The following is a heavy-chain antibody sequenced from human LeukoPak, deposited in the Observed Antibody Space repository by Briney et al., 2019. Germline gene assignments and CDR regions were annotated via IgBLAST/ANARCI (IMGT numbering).Heavy chain of an antibody. CDR2: INHSGST. V-gene: IGHV4-34*01. D-gene: IGHD3-10*01. Sequence: SETLSLTCAVYGGSFSGYYWSWIRQPPGKGLEWIGEINHSGSTNYNPSLKSRVTISVDTSKNQFSLKLSSVTAADTAVYYCAREQSPYYYGSGMGNWGQGTLVTVSS. CDR3: AREQSPYYYGSGMGN. CDR1: GGSFSGYY. J-gene: IGHJ4*02.